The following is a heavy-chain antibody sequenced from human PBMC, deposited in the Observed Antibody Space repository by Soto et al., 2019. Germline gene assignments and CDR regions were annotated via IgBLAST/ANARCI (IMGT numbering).Heavy chain of an antibody. Sequence: PGGSLRLSCAASGFTFYSYGMHWVRQAPGKGLEWVAHIWFDGSDKYYADSVKGRFTISRDNSENTVSLHMNSLRTEDTAVYYCAVDCSSVSCYYSLSNHWGQGTLVTVSS. CDR2: IWFDGSDK. CDR3: AVDCSSVSCYYSLSNH. V-gene: IGHV3-33*01. CDR1: GFTFYSYG. J-gene: IGHJ4*02. D-gene: IGHD2-2*01.